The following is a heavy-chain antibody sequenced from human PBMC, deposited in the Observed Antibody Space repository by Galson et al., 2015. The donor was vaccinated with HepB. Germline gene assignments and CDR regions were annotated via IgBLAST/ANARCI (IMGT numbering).Heavy chain of an antibody. Sequence: SLRLSCAASGFTFSGSGIHWVRLASGKGLEWVGRIRNRANNYATAYAPSVRGRFTVSRDDSKNTAYLQMNSLKTEDTAVYYCTRPGYGSSWFLDYSHGMDIWGQGTTVIVS. J-gene: IGHJ6*02. D-gene: IGHD6-13*01. CDR1: GFTFSGSG. CDR3: TRPGYGSSWFLDYSHGMDI. V-gene: IGHV3-73*01. CDR2: IRNRANNYAT.